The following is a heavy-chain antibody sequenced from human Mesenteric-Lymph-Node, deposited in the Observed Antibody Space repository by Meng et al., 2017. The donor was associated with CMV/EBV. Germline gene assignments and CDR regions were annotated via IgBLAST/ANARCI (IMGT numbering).Heavy chain of an antibody. CDR2: INTNTGNP. CDR1: GYTFTTYS. D-gene: IGHD6-13*01. J-gene: IGHJ4*02. Sequence: CKASGYTFTTYSLNWVRQAPGQGLEWMGWINTNTGNPTYAQGVTGRFVVSLDTSVSTAYLQISSLKAEDTAVYYCARLGDSSSWDFDYWGQGTLVTVSS. CDR3: ARLGDSSSWDFDY. V-gene: IGHV7-4-1*02.